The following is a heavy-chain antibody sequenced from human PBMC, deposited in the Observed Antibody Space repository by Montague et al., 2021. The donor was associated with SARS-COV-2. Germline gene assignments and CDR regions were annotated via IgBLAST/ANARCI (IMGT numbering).Heavy chain of an antibody. CDR3: ARGLGGGSGSHFDY. D-gene: IGHD2-15*01. V-gene: IGHV4-34*01. J-gene: IGHJ4*02. CDR2: FNHSGSN. Sequence: SETLSLTCAVYGGSFSGSFLSRIRPPPGTGLERIGEFNHSGSNYYNPSLKSRVTISVDTSKKQFSLKLSSVTAADTAVYYCARGLGGGSGSHFDYWGQGTLVSVAS. CDR1: GGSFSGSF.